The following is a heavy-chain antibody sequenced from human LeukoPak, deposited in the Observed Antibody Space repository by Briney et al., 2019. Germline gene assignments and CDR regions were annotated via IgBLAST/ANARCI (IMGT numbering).Heavy chain of an antibody. CDR3: AKRKGETAMVYFDY. CDR2: IRYDGSNK. V-gene: IGHV3-30*02. J-gene: IGHJ4*02. CDR1: GFTFSNYG. D-gene: IGHD5-18*01. Sequence: GGSLRLSCAASGFTFSNYGMHWVRQAPGKGLEWEAFIRYDGSNKYYADSVKGRFTISRDNSKNTLYLQMNSLRAEDTAVYYCAKRKGETAMVYFDYWGQGTLVTVSS.